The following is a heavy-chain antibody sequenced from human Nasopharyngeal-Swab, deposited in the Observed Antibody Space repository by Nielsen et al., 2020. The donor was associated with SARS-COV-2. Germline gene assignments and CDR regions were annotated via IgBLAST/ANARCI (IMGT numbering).Heavy chain of an antibody. J-gene: IGHJ4*02. V-gene: IGHV3-7*01. Sequence: LKISGAASGFTFSSYWMSWVRQAPGKGLEWVAHIKQSGSGQYYVDSVKGRFTISRDNAKNSLSLQMNSLRAEDTAVYYCARYCSTTSCPRGFDYWGQGTLVTVSS. CDR2: IKQSGSGQ. CDR3: ARYCSTTSCPRGFDY. D-gene: IGHD2-2*01. CDR1: GFTFSSYW.